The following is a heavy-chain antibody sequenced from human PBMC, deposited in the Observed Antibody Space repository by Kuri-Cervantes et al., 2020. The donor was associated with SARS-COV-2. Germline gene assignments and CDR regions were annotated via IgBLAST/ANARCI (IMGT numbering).Heavy chain of an antibody. CDR2: IYSGGST. CDR1: GFTVSSNY. J-gene: IGHJ6*02. Sequence: GESLKISCAASGFTVSSNYMSWVRQAPGKGLEWVSLIYSGGSTYYADSVKGRFTIFKDNSKNTLYLQMNSLRAEDSAVYYCARAPIYCSSTSCYGAYGMDVWGQGTTVTVSS. V-gene: IGHV3-53*01. CDR3: ARAPIYCSSTSCYGAYGMDV. D-gene: IGHD2-2*01.